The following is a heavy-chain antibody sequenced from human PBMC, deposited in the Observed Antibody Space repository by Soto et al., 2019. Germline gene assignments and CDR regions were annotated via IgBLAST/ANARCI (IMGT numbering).Heavy chain of an antibody. J-gene: IGHJ4*02. CDR2: IYYSGST. V-gene: IGHV4-31*03. CDR3: ARGSRVLRYLDRFDY. CDR1: GGSISGCGYD. D-gene: IGHD3-9*01. Sequence: SETLSLTCTVSGGSISGCGYDWSWLRQHPGKGLEWIGYIYYSGSTYYNPSLKSRVTISVDTSKNQFSLKLSSVTAEDTAVYYCARGSRVLRYLDRFDYWGQGTLVTVSS.